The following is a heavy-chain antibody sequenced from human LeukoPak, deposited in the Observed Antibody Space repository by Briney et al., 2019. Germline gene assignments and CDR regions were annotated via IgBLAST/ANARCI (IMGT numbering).Heavy chain of an antibody. CDR1: GGSISSYY. Sequence: SETLSLTCTVSGGSISSYYWSWIRQPAGKGLEWIGRIYTSGSTNYNPSLKSRVTMSVDTSKNQFSLKLSSVTAADTAVYYCASHDPGYSSSWYARNAEYFQHWGQGTLVTVSS. CDR2: IYTSGST. V-gene: IGHV4-4*07. J-gene: IGHJ1*01. D-gene: IGHD6-13*01. CDR3: ASHDPGYSSSWYARNAEYFQH.